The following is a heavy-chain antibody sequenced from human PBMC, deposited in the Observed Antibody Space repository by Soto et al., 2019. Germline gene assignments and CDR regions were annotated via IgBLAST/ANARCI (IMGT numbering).Heavy chain of an antibody. CDR1: VGSISSYS. J-gene: IGHJ6*02. V-gene: IGHV4-59*01. D-gene: IGHD2-15*01. Sequence: NPAETLSLTGTVSVGSISSYSWSWIRQPPGKGLEWIGYIYYSGITNYNPSLKSRVTISVDTSKNQFSLKLSSVTAADTAVYYCARGACSGGSCYYYYYGMDVWGQGTTVTVSS. CDR2: IYYSGIT. CDR3: ARGACSGGSCYYYYYGMDV.